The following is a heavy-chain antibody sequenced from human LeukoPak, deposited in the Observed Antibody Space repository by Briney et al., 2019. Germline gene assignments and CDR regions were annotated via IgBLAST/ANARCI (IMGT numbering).Heavy chain of an antibody. CDR3: ARAEGTPSAFDI. CDR2: FCNTTT. CDR1: GVIVGSND. J-gene: IGHJ3*02. D-gene: IGHD2-15*01. Sequence: GGSLRLSCVASGVIVGSNDMGWVRQAPGKGLELVSVFCNTTTSYADSVKGRFTMSRDNSKNTLFLQLKSLRADDTAVYYCARAEGTPSAFDIWGQGTMVTVSS. V-gene: IGHV3-53*01.